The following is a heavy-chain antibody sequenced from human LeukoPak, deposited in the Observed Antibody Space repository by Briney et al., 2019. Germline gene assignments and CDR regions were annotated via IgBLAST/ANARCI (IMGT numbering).Heavy chain of an antibody. CDR3: AKAKGGGIAVAGLDY. D-gene: IGHD6-19*01. CDR2: ISWNSGSI. Sequence: GGSLRLSCAASGFTFSSSAMSWVRQAPGKGLEWVSGISWNSGSIGYADSVKGRFTISRDNAKNSLYLQMNSLRAEDTALYYCAKAKGGGIAVAGLDYWGQGTLVTVSS. J-gene: IGHJ4*02. CDR1: GFTFSSSA. V-gene: IGHV3-9*01.